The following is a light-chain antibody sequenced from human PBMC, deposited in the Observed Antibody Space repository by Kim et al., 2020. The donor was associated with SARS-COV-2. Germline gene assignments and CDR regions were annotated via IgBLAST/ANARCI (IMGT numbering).Light chain of an antibody. V-gene: IGLV3-19*01. J-gene: IGLJ2*01. CDR1: SLRSYY. Sequence: SEGLGQTVRITCQGDSLRSYYASWYQQKPGQAPVLVIYGKNNRPSGIPDRFSGSSSGNTASLTITGAQAEDEADYYCNSRDSSGVVFGGGTQLTVL. CDR2: GKN. CDR3: NSRDSSGVV.